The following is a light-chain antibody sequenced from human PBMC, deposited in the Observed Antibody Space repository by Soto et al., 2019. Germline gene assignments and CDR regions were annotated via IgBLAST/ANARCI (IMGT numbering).Light chain of an antibody. CDR2: AAS. CDR1: QSISNY. Sequence: DIQMTQSPSSLSASVGDRVTITCRASQSISNYLNWYQQKPGKAPNLLIYAASSLQGGVPSRFSGSGSGTDFTLTISSLQSEDFATYYCQQSYSTPLTFGGGTRVEIK. J-gene: IGKJ4*01. V-gene: IGKV1-39*01. CDR3: QQSYSTPLT.